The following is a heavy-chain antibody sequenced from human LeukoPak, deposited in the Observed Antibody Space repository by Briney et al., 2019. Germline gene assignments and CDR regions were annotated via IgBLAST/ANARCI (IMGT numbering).Heavy chain of an antibody. V-gene: IGHV4-39*01. D-gene: IGHD5-24*01. J-gene: IGHJ5*02. CDR1: GGSISSSSYY. CDR2: IYYSGST. CDR3: ARHVYAARWLQFNWFDP. Sequence: PSETLSLTCTVSGGSISSSSYYWGWIRQPPGKGLEWIGSIYYSGSTYYNPSLKSRVTISVDTSKNQFSLKLSSVTAADTAVYYCARHVYAARWLQFNWFDPWGQGTLVTVSS.